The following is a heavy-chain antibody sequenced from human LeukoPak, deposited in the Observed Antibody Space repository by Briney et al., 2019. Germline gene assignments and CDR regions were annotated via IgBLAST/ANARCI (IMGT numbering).Heavy chain of an antibody. J-gene: IGHJ4*02. Sequence: GGSLRLSCAASGFTFSSAGMHWVRQAPGKGLEWMAFILSDGSNLYYAGSVKGRFTISRDNSKNTLYLQMNSLRAEDTAVYYCAKDRGTYYFGDYWGQGTLVTVSS. CDR3: AKDRGTYYFGDY. CDR1: GFTFSSAG. V-gene: IGHV3-30*02. CDR2: ILSDGSNL. D-gene: IGHD1-26*01.